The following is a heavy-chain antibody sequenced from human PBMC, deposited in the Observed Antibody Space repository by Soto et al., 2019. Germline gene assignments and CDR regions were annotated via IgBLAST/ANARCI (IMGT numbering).Heavy chain of an antibody. D-gene: IGHD6-25*01. CDR1: GFTVSNNY. CDR3: ATQRGGGGY. J-gene: IGHJ4*02. Sequence: EVQLVESGGGLIQPGGSLRLSCAVSGFTVSNNYMSWVRQAPGKGLEGVSVIYSGGYTAYGDSVKGRFTISRDNSKNTLYLQMNSLGAGAPPLYCWATQRGGGGYWGQGTLVTVSS. CDR2: IYSGGYT. V-gene: IGHV3-53*01.